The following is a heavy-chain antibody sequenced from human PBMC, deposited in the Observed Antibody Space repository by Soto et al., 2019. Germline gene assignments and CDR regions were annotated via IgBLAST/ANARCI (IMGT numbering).Heavy chain of an antibody. CDR3: ARWTDGDYGMDV. Sequence: QVQLVQSGAEVKKPGSSVKVSCKASGGTFSSYTINWVRQAPGQGLEWMGRIIPILGLGNYAQKFQGRVTITADKSTSTAYMELSSLRSEDTAVYYCARWTDGDYGMDVWGQGTTVIVSS. D-gene: IGHD4-17*01. J-gene: IGHJ6*02. V-gene: IGHV1-69*02. CDR1: GGTFSSYT. CDR2: IIPILGLG.